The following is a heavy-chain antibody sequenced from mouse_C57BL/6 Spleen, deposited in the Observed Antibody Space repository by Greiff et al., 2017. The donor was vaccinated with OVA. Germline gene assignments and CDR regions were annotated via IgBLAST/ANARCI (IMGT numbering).Heavy chain of an antibody. V-gene: IGHV1-55*01. D-gene: IGHD1-1*01. CDR3: ARERDYYYGSSYGYFDV. J-gene: IGHJ1*03. CDR1: GYTFTSYW. CDR2: IYPGSGST. Sequence: VQLQQPGAELVKPGASVKMSCKASGYTFTSYWITWVKQRPGQGLEWIGDIYPGSGSTNYNEKFKSKATLTVDTSSSTAYMQLSSLTSEDSAVYYCARERDYYYGSSYGYFDVWGTGTTVTVSS.